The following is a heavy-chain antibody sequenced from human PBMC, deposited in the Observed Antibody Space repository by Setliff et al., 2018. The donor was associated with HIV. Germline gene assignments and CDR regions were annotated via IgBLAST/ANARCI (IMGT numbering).Heavy chain of an antibody. V-gene: IGHV1-24*01. CDR3: ARDRTQQNWGSRGYYYMDV. J-gene: IGHJ6*03. D-gene: IGHD7-27*01. Sequence: ASVKVSCKVSGFTLSEVSIHWVRQAPGKGLEWMGYFDPQDGETVYAQKFQGRVTMTEDTSTDTAYMEMSGLRSEDTAVYYCARDRTQQNWGSRGYYYMDVWGKGTTVTVSS. CDR2: FDPQDGET. CDR1: GFTLSEVS.